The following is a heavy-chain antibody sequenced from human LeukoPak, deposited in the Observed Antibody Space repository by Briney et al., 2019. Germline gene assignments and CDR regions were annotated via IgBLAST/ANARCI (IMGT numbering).Heavy chain of an antibody. CDR2: ISYDGSNK. CDR1: GFTFSSYA. V-gene: IGHV3-30*04. CDR3: ARAVVRGVLDY. D-gene: IGHD3-10*02. J-gene: IGHJ4*02. Sequence: GGSLRLSCAASGFTFSSYAMHWVRQAPGKGVEGVAVISYDGSNKYYADSVKGRFTISRDNSKNTLYLQMNSLRAEDTAVYYCARAVVRGVLDYWGQGTLVTVSS.